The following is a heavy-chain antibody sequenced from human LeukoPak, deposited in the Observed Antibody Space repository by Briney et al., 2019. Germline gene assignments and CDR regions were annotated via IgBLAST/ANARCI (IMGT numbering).Heavy chain of an antibody. CDR1: GFTVSRLT. J-gene: IGHJ4*02. D-gene: IGHD1-1*01. Sequence: HPGGSLTLACTASGFTVSRLTMTWVRQAPGKGLEWVSTIRSNGDTTYNADSVKGRFTISRDNSTNTLYLELNSLRVEDTATFYCAKGQELDDGVFDSWGQGTMVTVSS. CDR3: AKGQELDDGVFDS. V-gene: IGHV3-23*05. CDR2: IRSNGDTT.